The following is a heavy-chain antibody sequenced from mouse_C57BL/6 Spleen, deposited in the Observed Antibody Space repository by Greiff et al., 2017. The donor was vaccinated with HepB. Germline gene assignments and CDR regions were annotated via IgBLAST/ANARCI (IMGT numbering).Heavy chain of an antibody. CDR1: GYTFTSYW. J-gene: IGHJ1*03. V-gene: IGHV1-69*01. CDR3: ARRQYGSSYVDFDV. Sequence: VQLQQPGAELVMPGASVKLSCKASGYTFTSYWMHWVKQRPGQGLEWIGEIDPSDSYTNYNQKFKGKSTLTVDKSSSTAYMQLSSLTSEDSAVYYCARRQYGSSYVDFDVWGTGTTVTVSS. CDR2: IDPSDSYT. D-gene: IGHD1-1*01.